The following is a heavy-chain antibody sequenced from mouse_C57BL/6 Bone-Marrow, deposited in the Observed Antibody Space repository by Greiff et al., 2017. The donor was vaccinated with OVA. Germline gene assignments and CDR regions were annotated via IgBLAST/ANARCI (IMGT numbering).Heavy chain of an antibody. CDR3: ASRDSWYFDV. Sequence: EVQLQQSGPGMVKPSQSLSLTCTVTGYSITSGYDWHWIRHFPGNKLEWMGYISYSGSTKYNPSLKSRISITHDTSKNHFFLKLNSVTTEDTATYYCASRDSWYFDVWGTGTTVTVSS. CDR1: GYSITSGYD. D-gene: IGHD3-3*01. V-gene: IGHV3-1*01. J-gene: IGHJ1*03. CDR2: ISYSGST.